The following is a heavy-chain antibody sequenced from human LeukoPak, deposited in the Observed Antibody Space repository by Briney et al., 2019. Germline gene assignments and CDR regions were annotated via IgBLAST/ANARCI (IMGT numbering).Heavy chain of an antibody. CDR1: GCTFSNNG. V-gene: IGHV3-33*06. CDR2: IWYDGSNE. J-gene: IGHJ4*02. Sequence: GGSLRLSCAASGCTFSNNGMHWVRQAPGKGLEWVAVIWYDGSNEYYADSVKGRCSISRDNSKNPLYLQMNRLRADDTAVYYCAKGLGFLNSGSFDYWGQGTLVTVSS. D-gene: IGHD5-12*01. CDR3: AKGLGFLNSGSFDY.